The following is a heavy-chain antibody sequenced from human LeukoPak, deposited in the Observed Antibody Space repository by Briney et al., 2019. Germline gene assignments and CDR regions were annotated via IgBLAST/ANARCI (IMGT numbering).Heavy chain of an antibody. Sequence: PSETLSLTCAVYGGSFSGYYWTWIRQPPGKGLEWIGEINHSGSTNYNPSLKSRVTISVDTSKNQFSLKLSSVTAADTAVYYCALGLAAASPQYLQHWGQGTPVTVSS. J-gene: IGHJ1*01. CDR3: ALGLAAASPQYLQH. CDR1: GGSFSGYY. CDR2: INHSGST. D-gene: IGHD2-15*01. V-gene: IGHV4-34*01.